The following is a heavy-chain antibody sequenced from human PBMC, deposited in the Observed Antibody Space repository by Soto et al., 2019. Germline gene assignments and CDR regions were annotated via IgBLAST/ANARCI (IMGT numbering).Heavy chain of an antibody. CDR2: IYWDDDK. CDR3: AHSPLVEMATGAEYFQH. V-gene: IGHV2-5*02. Sequence: QITLKESGPPLVKPTQTLTLTCTFSGFSLSTSGVGVGWIRQPPGKALEWLALIYWDDDKRYSPSLKSRLTITTDTSKNQVVLTMTNMDPVDTATYYCAHSPLVEMATGAEYFQHWGQGTLVTVSS. D-gene: IGHD5-12*01. CDR1: GFSLSTSGVG. J-gene: IGHJ1*01.